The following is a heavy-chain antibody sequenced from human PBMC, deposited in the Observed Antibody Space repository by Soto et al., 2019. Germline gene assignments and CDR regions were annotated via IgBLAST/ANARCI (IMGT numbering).Heavy chain of an antibody. D-gene: IGHD2-15*01. CDR3: ATYPPVVSDQGGFDY. CDR1: GGSVSSGDYY. CDR2: IYYSGST. J-gene: IGHJ4*02. Sequence: QVQLQESGPGLVKPSQTLSLTCTVSGGSVSSGDYYWSWIRQPPGKGLEWIGYIYYSGSTYYNPSLKSRVTISVDTSKNQFSLKLSSVTAADTAVYYCATYPPVVSDQGGFDYWGQGTLVTVSS. V-gene: IGHV4-30-4*01.